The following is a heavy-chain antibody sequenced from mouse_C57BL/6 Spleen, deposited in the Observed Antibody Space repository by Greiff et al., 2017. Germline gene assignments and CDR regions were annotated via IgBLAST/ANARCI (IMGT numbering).Heavy chain of an antibody. V-gene: IGHV1-20*01. CDR3: ARYGDGYGYYFDY. Sequence: EVQLQQSGPELVKPGDSVKISCKASGYSFTGYFMNWVMQSHGKSLEWIGRINPYNGDTFYNQKFKGKATLTVDKSSSTAHMELRSLTSEDSAVYYCARYGDGYGYYFDYWGQGTTLTVSS. J-gene: IGHJ2*01. D-gene: IGHD2-2*01. CDR1: GYSFTGYF. CDR2: INPYNGDT.